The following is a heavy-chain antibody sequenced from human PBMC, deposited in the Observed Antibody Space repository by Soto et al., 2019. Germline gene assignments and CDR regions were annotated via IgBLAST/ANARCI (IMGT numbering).Heavy chain of an antibody. CDR1: GYTFTDYY. J-gene: IGHJ4*02. Sequence: ASVKFSCKASGYTFTDYYIHWVRQAPGQGLEWMGMINPSAGSTSYAQKFQGRVTMTRDTSTSTVYMELNSLRSEDTAVYYCARGVSSGYCDYWGQGTLVTVSS. D-gene: IGHD3-3*01. V-gene: IGHV1-46*01. CDR2: INPSAGST. CDR3: ARGVSSGYCDY.